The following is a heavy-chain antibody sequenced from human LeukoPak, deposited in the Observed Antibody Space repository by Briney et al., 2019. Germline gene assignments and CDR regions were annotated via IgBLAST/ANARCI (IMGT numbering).Heavy chain of an antibody. Sequence: ASVKVSCKVDRDTFSDFSIHWVRQAPGKGLEWMGGFDPEGAETIYAQKLQGRVTMTEDTATDTAYMELSSLRSEDTAVYFCATLNLLEGRYYFDHWGQGTLVTVSS. CDR2: FDPEGAET. V-gene: IGHV1-24*01. J-gene: IGHJ4*02. CDR1: RDTFSDFS. D-gene: IGHD3-3*01. CDR3: ATLNLLEGRYYFDH.